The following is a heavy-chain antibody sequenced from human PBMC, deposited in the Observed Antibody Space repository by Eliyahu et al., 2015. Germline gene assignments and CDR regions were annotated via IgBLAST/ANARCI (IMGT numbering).Heavy chain of an antibody. CDR3: AHYCSGGSCFNWFDP. V-gene: IGHV2-5*01. D-gene: IGHD2-15*01. CDR1: GFPLSTSGIG. CDR2: IYLNGDE. J-gene: IGHJ5*02. Sequence: QITLKESGPTLVKPTQTLTLTCTFSGFPLSTSGIGXAWIRQPPGKALEWLALIYLNGDERYNSSLKSRLTITKDTSRDQVVLTMTNMDPVDTATYYCAHYCSGGSCFNWFDPWGQGTLVTVSS.